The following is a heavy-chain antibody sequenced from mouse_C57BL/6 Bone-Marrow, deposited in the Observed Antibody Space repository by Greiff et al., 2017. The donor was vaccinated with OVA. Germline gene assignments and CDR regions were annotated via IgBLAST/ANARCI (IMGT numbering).Heavy chain of an antibody. CDR3: ARRGSGYFAWFAY. V-gene: IGHV1-9*01. J-gene: IGHJ3*01. D-gene: IGHD3-2*02. Sequence: QVQLKESGAELMKPGASVKLSCKATGYTFTGYWIEWVKQRPGHGLEWIGEILPGSGSTNYNEKFKGKATFTADTSSNTAYMQLSSLTTEDSAIYYCARRGSGYFAWFAYWGQGTLVTVSA. CDR1: GYTFTGYW. CDR2: ILPGSGST.